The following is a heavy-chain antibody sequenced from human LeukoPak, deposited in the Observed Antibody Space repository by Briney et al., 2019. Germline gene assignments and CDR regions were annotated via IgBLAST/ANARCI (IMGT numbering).Heavy chain of an antibody. CDR2: ISGSGGST. CDR1: GFTFGSYA. D-gene: IGHD6-13*01. J-gene: IGHJ4*02. CDR3: AKDPVGSSWFFDY. V-gene: IGHV3-23*01. Sequence: PGGSLRLSCAASGFTFGSYAMSWVRHAPGKWLEWLSAISGSGGSTYYADSVKGRFTISRDNSKNTLYLQMNSLRAEDTAVYYCAKDPVGSSWFFDYWGQGTLVTVSS.